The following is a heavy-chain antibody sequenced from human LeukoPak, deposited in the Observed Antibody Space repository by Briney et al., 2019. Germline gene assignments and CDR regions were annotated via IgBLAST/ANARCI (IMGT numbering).Heavy chain of an antibody. CDR3: ESSQWLAPPPDS. CDR1: GCTFIRNG. Sequence: PGGALRLPCAASGCTFIRNGLHWVRQAQAPGLELDSGSNADVYLTTYAYSVKGRFSVFREYEDNSMFLQMNSVSEEDTAVNYCESSQWLAPPPDSWGQGNPV. D-gene: IGHD6-19*01. J-gene: IGHJ5*01. CDR2: SNADVYLT. V-gene: IGHV3-74*01.